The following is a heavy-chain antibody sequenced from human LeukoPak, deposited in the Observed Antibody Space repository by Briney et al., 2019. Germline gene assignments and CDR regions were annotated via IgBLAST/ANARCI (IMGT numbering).Heavy chain of an antibody. CDR3: ARCDVGDGYSHY. CDR1: GFTLSDHY. Sequence: PGGSLRLSCAASGFTLSDHYMHWVRQAPGKGLEWVGRTRNRANSYTTDYAASVKGRFTISTAALTSSLYLQMNKLRAEDTAVYQCARCDVGDGYSHYWGQGTLVTVSS. V-gene: IGHV3-72*01. D-gene: IGHD5-24*01. CDR2: TRNRANSYTT. J-gene: IGHJ4*02.